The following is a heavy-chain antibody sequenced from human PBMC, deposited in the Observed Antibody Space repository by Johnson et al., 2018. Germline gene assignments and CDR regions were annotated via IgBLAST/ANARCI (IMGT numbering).Heavy chain of an antibody. CDR2: ISDSGGAT. Sequence: EVQLLETGGGLVQPGGSLRLSCTASGFTFKNYAMNWVRQAPGGGLEWVSRISDSGGATYYADSVKGRFTNYRDNSQNKLYLQMNSLGVEDTALYYWAKGCDITCYRLDCWGQGARVTVSS. V-gene: IGHV3-23*01. J-gene: IGHJ4*02. D-gene: IGHD3-16*01. CDR3: AKGCDITCYRLDC. CDR1: GFTFKNYA.